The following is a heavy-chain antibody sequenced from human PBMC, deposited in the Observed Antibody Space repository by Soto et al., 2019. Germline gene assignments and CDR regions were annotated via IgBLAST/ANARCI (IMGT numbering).Heavy chain of an antibody. Sequence: GGSLRLSCAASGFTFSNAWMNWVRQAPGKGLEWVGRIKSKTDGGTTDYAAPVKGRFTISRDDSKNTLYLQMNSLKTEDTAVYYCTTGYSSGWFQSGFDYWGQGTLVTVSS. J-gene: IGHJ4*02. CDR3: TTGYSSGWFQSGFDY. CDR2: IKSKTDGGTT. CDR1: GFTFSNAW. D-gene: IGHD6-19*01. V-gene: IGHV3-15*07.